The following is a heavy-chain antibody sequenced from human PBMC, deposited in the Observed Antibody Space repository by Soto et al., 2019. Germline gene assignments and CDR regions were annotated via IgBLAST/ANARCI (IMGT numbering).Heavy chain of an antibody. CDR1: GFIFSSYW. D-gene: IGHD1-26*01. CDR2: IKRDGSEK. CDR3: ARETHEDRPLSGDAFDI. J-gene: IGHJ3*02. Sequence: GGSLRLSCGASGFIFSSYWMSWVRQAPGKGLEWVANIKRDGSEKYYVDSVKGRFTISRDNAKRSVYLQMNGLRAEDTAVYYCARETHEDRPLSGDAFDIWGQGTMVTVSS. V-gene: IGHV3-7*03.